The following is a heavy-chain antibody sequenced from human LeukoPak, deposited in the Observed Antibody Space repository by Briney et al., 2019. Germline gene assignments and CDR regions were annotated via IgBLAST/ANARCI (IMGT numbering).Heavy chain of an antibody. V-gene: IGHV3-66*01. CDR3: GRVGDGYNDNY. CDR2: ISSGGST. D-gene: IGHD5-24*01. CDR1: GFTVSSDY. J-gene: IGHJ4*02. Sequence: PGESLRLSCAASGFTVSSDYMGWVRQAPEKGLEWVSLISSGGSTYYADSLKGRFTISRDNSKNTLYLQMNSLRAEDTAVYYCGRVGDGYNDNYWGQGTLVTVSS.